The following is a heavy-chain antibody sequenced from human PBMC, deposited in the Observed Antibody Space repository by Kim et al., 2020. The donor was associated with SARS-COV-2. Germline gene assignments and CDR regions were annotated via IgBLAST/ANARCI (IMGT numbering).Heavy chain of an antibody. V-gene: IGHV3-15*01. CDR1: GFTFSDAW. CDR2: IQSKTDGGTP. Sequence: LSLTCAASGFTFSDAWMSWVRQAPGKGLEWVGRIQSKTDGGTPDYAAPVKGRFSISRDDSKNTLCLQMNSLKTEDTAVYYCSTDRGALTAWGQGTLVTVSS. D-gene: IGHD2-21*02. CDR3: STDRGALTA. J-gene: IGHJ4*02.